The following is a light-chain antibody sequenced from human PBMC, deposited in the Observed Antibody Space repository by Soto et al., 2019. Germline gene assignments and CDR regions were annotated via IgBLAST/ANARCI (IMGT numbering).Light chain of an antibody. CDR2: EVS. CDR3: SSYTTSGTPV. Sequence: QSALTQPASVSGSPGQSITISCTGTSSDVGGYNYLSWYQQHPGKAPKVMIYEVSNRPSGVSNRFSGSTSVNTASLTISGLQAEDEADYFCSSYTTSGTPVFGGGTKLTVL. J-gene: IGLJ3*02. V-gene: IGLV2-14*01. CDR1: SSDVGGYNY.